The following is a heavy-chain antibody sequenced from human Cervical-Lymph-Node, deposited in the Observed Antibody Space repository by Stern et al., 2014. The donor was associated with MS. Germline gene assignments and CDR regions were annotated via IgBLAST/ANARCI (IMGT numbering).Heavy chain of an antibody. CDR2: INPRDATK. V-gene: IGHV1-46*01. CDR3: VREGESLKNFDY. J-gene: IGHJ4*02. CDR1: GNIVTRHY. Sequence: VPLVESGPAVKKPGASVKLFCKVSGNIVTRHYMDWVRQPHGQGLARRALINPRDATKDYAQRLRDRITMTRDTSTSTVYLELGSLRSEDTAVYYCVREGESLKNFDYWGQGTLLTVSS.